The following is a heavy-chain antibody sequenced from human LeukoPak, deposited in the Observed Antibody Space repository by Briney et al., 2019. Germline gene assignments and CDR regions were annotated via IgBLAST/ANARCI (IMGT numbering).Heavy chain of an antibody. Sequence: GGSLRLSCAASGFTFSSYAMSWVRQAPGKGLEWVSAISGSGGSTYYADSVKGRFTISRDNSKNTLYLQMSSLRAEDTAVYYCARDPAQYDFWSGYYRGYYFDYWGQGTLVTVSS. CDR2: ISGSGGST. D-gene: IGHD3-3*01. CDR3: ARDPAQYDFWSGYYRGYYFDY. CDR1: GFTFSSYA. J-gene: IGHJ4*02. V-gene: IGHV3-23*01.